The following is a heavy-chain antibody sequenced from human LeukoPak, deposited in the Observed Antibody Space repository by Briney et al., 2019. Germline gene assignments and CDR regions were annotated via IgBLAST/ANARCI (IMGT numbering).Heavy chain of an antibody. V-gene: IGHV4-30-4*01. CDR2: IYYSGST. CDR3: ARAMVRGVTIFDY. Sequence: SQTLSLTCTVSGGSISSGDYYWSWIRQPPGKGLEWIGYIYYSGSTYYNPSLKSRVTISVDTSKNQFSLKLSSVTAADTAGYYCARAMVRGVTIFDYWGQGTLVTVSS. J-gene: IGHJ4*02. CDR1: GGSISSGDYY. D-gene: IGHD3-10*01.